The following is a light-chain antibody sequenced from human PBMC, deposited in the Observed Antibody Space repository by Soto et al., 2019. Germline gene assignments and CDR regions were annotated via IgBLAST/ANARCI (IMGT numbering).Light chain of an antibody. J-gene: IGKJ1*01. CDR2: GAS. V-gene: IGKV3-20*01. CDR3: QQYATSPET. Sequence: EIVLTQSPGTLSLSPGERVTLSCRASQSVSGNSLAWYQQKAGQAPSLLMFGASSRATGIPDRFSGSGSGTDFTLTIDGLEPEDFAVYYFQQYATSPETFGQGTKVEIK. CDR1: QSVSGNS.